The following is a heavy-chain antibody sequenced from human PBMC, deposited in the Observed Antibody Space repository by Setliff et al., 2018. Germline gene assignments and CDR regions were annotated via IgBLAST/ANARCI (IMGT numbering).Heavy chain of an antibody. CDR2: IYSSGST. Sequence: PSETLSLTCTVSGGSISSGDYYWSWIRQPPGKGLEWIGYIYSSGSTYYNPSRKSRVTMSIDTSKNQFSLKLNSVTAADTAVYYCARGEGGSYLGAYYYYYMDVWGKGTTVTVSS. CDR1: GGSISSGDYY. D-gene: IGHD1-26*01. V-gene: IGHV4-30-4*08. J-gene: IGHJ6*03. CDR3: ARGEGGSYLGAYYYYYMDV.